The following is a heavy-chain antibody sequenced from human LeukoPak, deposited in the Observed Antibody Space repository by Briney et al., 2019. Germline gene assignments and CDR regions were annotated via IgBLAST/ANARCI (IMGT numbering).Heavy chain of an antibody. CDR1: GGTFSSYA. CDR3: ARDQGSGYYRDYYYYYMDV. CDR2: IIPIFGTA. Sequence: SVKVSCKASGGTFSSYAISWVRQALGQGLEWMGGIIPIFGTAKYAQKFQGRVTITADESTSTAYMELSSLRSEDTAVYYCARDQGSGYYRDYYYYYMDVWGKGTTVTVSS. J-gene: IGHJ6*03. D-gene: IGHD3-22*01. V-gene: IGHV1-69*01.